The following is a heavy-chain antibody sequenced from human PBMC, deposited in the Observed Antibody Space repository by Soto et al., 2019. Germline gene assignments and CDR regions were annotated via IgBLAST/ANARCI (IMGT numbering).Heavy chain of an antibody. CDR3: ARVRNVDYGDYYFDY. V-gene: IGHV1-46*03. Sequence: ASVKVSCKASGYTFTSYYMHWVRQAPGQGLEWMGIINPSGGSTSYAQKFQGRVTMTRDTSTSTVYMELSSLRSEDTAVYYCARVRNVDYGDYYFDYWGQGTLVTVSS. J-gene: IGHJ4*02. D-gene: IGHD4-17*01. CDR2: INPSGGST. CDR1: GYTFTSYY.